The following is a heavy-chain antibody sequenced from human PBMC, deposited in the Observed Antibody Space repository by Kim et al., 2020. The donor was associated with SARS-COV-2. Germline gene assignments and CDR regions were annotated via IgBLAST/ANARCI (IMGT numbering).Heavy chain of an antibody. V-gene: IGHV4-59*01. D-gene: IGHD6-13*01. Sequence: PSLKSRLTISVDTDKNPFSPELSSVTAADTAVYYCARVSPRAAAGHYFDYWGQGTLVTVSS. J-gene: IGHJ4*02. CDR3: ARVSPRAAAGHYFDY.